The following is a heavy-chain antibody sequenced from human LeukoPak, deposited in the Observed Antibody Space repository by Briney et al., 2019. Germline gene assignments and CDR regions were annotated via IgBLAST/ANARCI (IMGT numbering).Heavy chain of an antibody. CDR1: GGSISSYY. V-gene: IGHV4-59*01. Sequence: PSETLSLTCTVSGGSISSYYWSWIRQPPGKGLEWIGYIYYSGSTNYNPSLKSRVTISVDTSKDQFSLKLSSVTAADTAVYYCARDLVSDYDFWSGYYTGGFDPWGQGTLVTVSS. CDR3: ARDLVSDYDFWSGYYTGGFDP. J-gene: IGHJ5*02. CDR2: IYYSGST. D-gene: IGHD3-3*01.